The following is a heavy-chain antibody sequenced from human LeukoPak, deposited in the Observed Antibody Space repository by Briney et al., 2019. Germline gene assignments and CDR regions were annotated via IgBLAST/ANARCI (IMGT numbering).Heavy chain of an antibody. CDR3: ARGPGVPNWFDP. CDR2: IIPIFGTA. V-gene: IGHV1-69*05. D-gene: IGHD7-27*01. Sequence: SVKVSCKASGGTFSSYAIRGVRQAPGQGLEWMGRIIPIFGTANYAQKFQGRVTITTDESTSTAYMELSSLRSEDTAVYYCARGPGVPNWFDPWGQGTLVTVSS. J-gene: IGHJ5*02. CDR1: GGTFSSYA.